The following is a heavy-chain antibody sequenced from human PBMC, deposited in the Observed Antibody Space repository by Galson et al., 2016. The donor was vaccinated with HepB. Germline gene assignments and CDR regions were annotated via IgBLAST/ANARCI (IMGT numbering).Heavy chain of an antibody. D-gene: IGHD3-10*01. Sequence: SLRLSCAASGFTVTNAWMTWVHQAPGKGLEWVGRIKSRTDGGTADYAAPVQGRFIISRDDSKNTLYLQMNSLKTEDTAVYYCSNHYGSGTYYEFDPWGQGTPVTVSS. V-gene: IGHV3-15*01. CDR3: SNHYGSGTYYEFDP. J-gene: IGHJ5*02. CDR1: GFTVTNAW. CDR2: IKSRTDGGTA.